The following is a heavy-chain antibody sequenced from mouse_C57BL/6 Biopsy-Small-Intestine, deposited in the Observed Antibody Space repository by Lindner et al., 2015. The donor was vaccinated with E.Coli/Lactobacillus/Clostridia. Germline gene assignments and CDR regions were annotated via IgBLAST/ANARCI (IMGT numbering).Heavy chain of an antibody. CDR2: IYPGSGYT. CDR1: GYAFTNYL. D-gene: IGHD3-3*01. Sequence: VQLQESGAELVRPGTSVKVSCKASGYAFTNYLIEWIKQRPGQGLEWIGVIYPGSGYTNYNEKFKGKATLTADKSSSTACMQLSSLTSEDSAVYFCARNRDRYFDVWGTGTTVTVSS. CDR3: ARNRDRYFDV. V-gene: IGHV1-54*01. J-gene: IGHJ1*03.